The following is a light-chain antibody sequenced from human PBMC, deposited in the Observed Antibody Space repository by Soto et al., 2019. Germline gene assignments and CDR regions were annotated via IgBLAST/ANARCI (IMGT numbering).Light chain of an antibody. V-gene: IGKV3-20*01. CDR1: QSVSSNY. J-gene: IGKJ5*01. CDR3: QQCGRSPIT. Sequence: EIVLTQSPGTLSLSPGERATLSCRASQSVSSNYLAWYQQKPGQAPRLLIYGASSRATGIPDRFSGSGSGTDFTLTISRLEPEDFAVYYCQQCGRSPITFGQGTRLEIK. CDR2: GAS.